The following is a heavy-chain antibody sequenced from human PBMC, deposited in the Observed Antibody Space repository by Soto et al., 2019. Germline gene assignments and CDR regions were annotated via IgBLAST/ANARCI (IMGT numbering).Heavy chain of an antibody. J-gene: IGHJ4*02. D-gene: IGHD3-22*01. Sequence: QVQLVESGGGVVQPGRSLSLSCAVSGFTFRSYAMHWVRQAPGRGLEWVAVLSHDGSYNYYAASVKGRFTLSRDNSRNTLYLQINSLRPEDTALYYCARWPHYYDGSGSSPNFDYWGQGTLVTVSS. CDR3: ARWPHYYDGSGSSPNFDY. CDR1: GFTFRSYA. V-gene: IGHV3-30*04. CDR2: LSHDGSYN.